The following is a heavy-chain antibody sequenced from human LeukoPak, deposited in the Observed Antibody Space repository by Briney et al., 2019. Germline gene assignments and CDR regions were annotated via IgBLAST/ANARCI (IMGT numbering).Heavy chain of an antibody. CDR2: IYYSGST. CDR3: ARDYGADYGFDY. D-gene: IGHD4/OR15-4a*01. CDR1: GGSISSYY. Sequence: SETLSLTCTVSGGSISSYYWSWIRQPPGKGLEWIGYIYYSGSTNYNPSLKSRVTISVDTSKNQFSLKLSSVTAADTAVYYCARDYGADYGFDYWGQGTLVTVSS. V-gene: IGHV4-59*01. J-gene: IGHJ4*02.